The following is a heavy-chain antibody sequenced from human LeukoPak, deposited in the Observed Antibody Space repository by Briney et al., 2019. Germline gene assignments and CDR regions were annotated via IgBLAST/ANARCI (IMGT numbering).Heavy chain of an antibody. CDR2: TYYSGST. J-gene: IGHJ4*02. V-gene: IGHV4-59*01. CDR1: GGSISSYY. Sequence: SETLSLTCTVSGGSISSYYWSWIRQPPGKGLEWIGYTYYSGSTNYNPSLKSRVTISVDTSKNQFSLKLSSVTAADTAVYYCARYKNYYFDYWGQGTLVTVSS. CDR3: ARYKNYYFDY. D-gene: IGHD1-14*01.